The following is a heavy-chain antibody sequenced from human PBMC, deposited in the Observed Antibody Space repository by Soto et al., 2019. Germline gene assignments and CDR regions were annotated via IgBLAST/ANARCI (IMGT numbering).Heavy chain of an antibody. Sequence: QVQLVQSGAEVKKPGSSVKVSCKASGGTFSSYAISWVRQAPGQGLEWMGGIIPIFGTANYAQKFQGRVTLTSDKSTSTAYMELSSLRSEDTAVYYCARGSYYYDSSGYTAWFDPWRQGTLVTVSS. J-gene: IGHJ5*02. CDR2: IIPIFGTA. CDR3: ARGSYYYDSSGYTAWFDP. V-gene: IGHV1-69*06. D-gene: IGHD3-22*01. CDR1: GGTFSSYA.